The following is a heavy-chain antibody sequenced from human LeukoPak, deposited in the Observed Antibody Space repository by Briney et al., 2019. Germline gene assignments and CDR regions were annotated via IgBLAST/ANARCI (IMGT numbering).Heavy chain of an antibody. CDR1: GYTFTGYY. D-gene: IGHD6-13*01. CDR3: ARRQTRYSSSWYLGSDP. J-gene: IGHJ5*02. CDR2: INPNSGGT. Sequence: GASVKVSCKASGYTFTGYYMHWVRQAPGQGLEWMGWINPNSGGTNYAQKFQGRVTMTRDTSISTAYMELSRLRSDDTAVYYCARRQTRYSSSWYLGSDPWGQGTLVTVSS. V-gene: IGHV1-2*02.